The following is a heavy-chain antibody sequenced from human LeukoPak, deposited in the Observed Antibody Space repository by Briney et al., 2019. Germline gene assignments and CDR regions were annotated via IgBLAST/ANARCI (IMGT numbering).Heavy chain of an antibody. Sequence: GGSLRLSCAASGFTFSSYEMNWVRQAPGKGLEWVSYISSSGSTIYYADSVKGRFTISRDNAKNSLYLQMNSLRAEDTAVYYCARDSTRGLLWFGESGFWFDPWGQGTLVTVSS. D-gene: IGHD3-10*01. V-gene: IGHV3-48*03. CDR2: ISSSGSTI. CDR1: GFTFSSYE. CDR3: ARDSTRGLLWFGESGFWFDP. J-gene: IGHJ5*02.